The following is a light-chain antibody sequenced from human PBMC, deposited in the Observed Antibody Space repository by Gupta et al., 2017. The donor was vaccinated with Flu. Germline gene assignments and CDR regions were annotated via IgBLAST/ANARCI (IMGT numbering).Light chain of an antibody. CDR3: QQYGNAPYT. CDR1: SGRSKD. J-gene: IGKJ2*01. Sequence: SPFASGETTVNVNGDTGSGRSKDGAWYQQKPGKATKLLRYEAATMATGLPARFSGSGSGAKCTLTISRLEPEEIAVYYCQQYGNAPYTCGQGTTLEIK. CDR2: EAA. V-gene: IGKV1-33*01.